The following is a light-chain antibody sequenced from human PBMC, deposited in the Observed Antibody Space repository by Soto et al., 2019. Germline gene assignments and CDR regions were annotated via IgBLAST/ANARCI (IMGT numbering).Light chain of an antibody. J-gene: IGKJ1*01. CDR1: QSVSSN. Sequence: EIVLTQSPGTLSLSPRERAALSCRASQSVSSNLAWYQQKPGQAPRLLIFDGSSRATGIPDRFSGSGSGTDFTLTISRLEPEDFAVYYCQQYGNSLSWTFGQGTKVDI. CDR3: QQYGNSLSWT. V-gene: IGKV3-20*01. CDR2: DGS.